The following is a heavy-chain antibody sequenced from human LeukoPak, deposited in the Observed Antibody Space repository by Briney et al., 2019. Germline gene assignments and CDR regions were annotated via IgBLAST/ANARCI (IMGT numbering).Heavy chain of an antibody. V-gene: IGHV3-64*01. Sequence: PGGSLRLSCAASGFTFSSYAMHWVRQAPGKGLEYVSAISSNGGSTYYANSVKGRFTISRDNSKNTLYLQMNSLRAEDTAVYYCAKDRWGPAPDYYFDYWGQGTLVTVSS. D-gene: IGHD3-16*01. CDR1: GFTFSSYA. CDR3: AKDRWGPAPDYYFDY. J-gene: IGHJ4*02. CDR2: ISSNGGST.